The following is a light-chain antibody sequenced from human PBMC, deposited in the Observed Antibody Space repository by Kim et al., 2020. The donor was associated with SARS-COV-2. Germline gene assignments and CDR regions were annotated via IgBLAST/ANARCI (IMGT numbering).Light chain of an antibody. J-gene: IGLJ2*01. V-gene: IGLV3-25*03. CDR3: QSADSSGTYHVV. CDR2: KDS. Sequence: PGQTARNTCSGDALPKQYAYWYQQKPGQAPVLVIYKDSERPSGIPGRFSGSSSGTTVTLTISGVQAEDEADYYCQSADSSGTYHVVFGGGTQLTVL. CDR1: ALPKQY.